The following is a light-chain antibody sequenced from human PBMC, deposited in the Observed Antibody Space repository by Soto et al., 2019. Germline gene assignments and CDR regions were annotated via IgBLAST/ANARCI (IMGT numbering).Light chain of an antibody. J-gene: IGLJ1*01. Sequence: QSALTQPASVSGSPGQSITISCTGTSSDVGAYNHVSWYQHHPGKAPKLMICDVSSRPSGVSNRFSGSKSGNTASLTISGLQAEDETDYYCCSYTTSTTYVFGTGTKLTVL. CDR2: DVS. V-gene: IGLV2-14*03. CDR1: SSDVGAYNH. CDR3: CSYTTSTTYV.